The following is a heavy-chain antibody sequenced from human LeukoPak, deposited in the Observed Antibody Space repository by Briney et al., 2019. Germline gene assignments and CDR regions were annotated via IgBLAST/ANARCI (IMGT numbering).Heavy chain of an antibody. CDR1: GFTFSSHA. J-gene: IGHJ4*02. CDR3: AKTKEGVTTG. D-gene: IGHD1-14*01. CDR2: ISGSGGST. V-gene: IGHV3-23*01. Sequence: PGGSLTLSCAASGFTFSSHAMSWLRQAPGKGLEWVSAISGSGGSTYYADSVKGRFTISRDNSKNTLYLQMNSLRAEDTAVYYCAKTKEGVTTGWGQGTLVTVSS.